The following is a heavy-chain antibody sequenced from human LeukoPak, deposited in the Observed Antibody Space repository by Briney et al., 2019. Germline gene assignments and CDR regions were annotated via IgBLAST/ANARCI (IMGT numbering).Heavy chain of an antibody. V-gene: IGHV4-31*03. CDR2: IYYSGST. CDR3: ARDHGYYDSWYFDL. D-gene: IGHD3-22*01. J-gene: IGHJ2*01. Sequence: SETLSLTCIVSGGSISSGGYYWSWIRQHPGKGLEWIRYIYYSGSTYYNPSLKCRVIISVDTSKNQFSLKLSSVTAADTAVYYCARDHGYYDSWYFDLWGRGTLVTVSS. CDR1: GGSISSGGYY.